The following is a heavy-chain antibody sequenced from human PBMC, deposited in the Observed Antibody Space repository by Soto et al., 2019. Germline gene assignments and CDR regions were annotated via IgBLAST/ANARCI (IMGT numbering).Heavy chain of an antibody. V-gene: IGHV1-2*02. Sequence: ASVKVSCKASGYTFTGYYMHWVREAPGQGLEWMGWINPNSGGTNYAQKFQGRVTMTRDTSISTAYMELSRLRSDDTAVYYCASVPRNYYDSSGYAPFDLWGRGTLVTVSS. CDR2: INPNSGGT. J-gene: IGHJ2*01. CDR1: GYTFTGYY. CDR3: ASVPRNYYDSSGYAPFDL. D-gene: IGHD3-22*01.